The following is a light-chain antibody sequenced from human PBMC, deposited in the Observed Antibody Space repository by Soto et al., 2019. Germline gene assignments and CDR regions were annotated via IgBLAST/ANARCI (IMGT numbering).Light chain of an antibody. CDR2: DAS. V-gene: IGKV3D-15*01. CDR3: QQYNNWTLT. J-gene: IGKJ4*01. CDR1: QSVDND. Sequence: EIVMTQSPATLSVSPGDRATLSCRASQSVDNDLAWYQQKPGQPPRLLIYDASTRATGIPARFSGSQSGTEFTLSISSLLSEDFAVCSCQQYNNWTLTFGGGTKVEIK.